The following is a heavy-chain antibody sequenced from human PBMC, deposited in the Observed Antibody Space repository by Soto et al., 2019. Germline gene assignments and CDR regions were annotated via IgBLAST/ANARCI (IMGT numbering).Heavy chain of an antibody. CDR2: ISGSGGST. CDR1: GFTFSSYA. CDR3: AKDRSWYCSSTSCYHPHGMDV. D-gene: IGHD2-2*01. V-gene: IGHV3-23*01. Sequence: HPGGSLRLSCAASGFTFSSYAMSWVRQAPGKGLEWVSAISGSGGSTYYADSVKGRFTVSRDNSKNTLYLQMNSLRAEDTAVYYCAKDRSWYCSSTSCYHPHGMDVWGQGTTVTVSS. J-gene: IGHJ6*02.